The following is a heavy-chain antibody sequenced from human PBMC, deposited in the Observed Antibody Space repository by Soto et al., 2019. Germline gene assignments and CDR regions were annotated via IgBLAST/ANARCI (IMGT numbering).Heavy chain of an antibody. Sequence: QVQLVQSGAEVKKPGSSVKVSCKASGGTFSSSAISWVRQAPGQGLEWLGGIVPMFDTPVYAQKFQDRVTITADESTSTGYMELSSLRSEDTAVYFCARERGSIPVAGSAAFDIWGQGTMVTVSS. CDR1: GGTFSSSA. V-gene: IGHV1-69*01. D-gene: IGHD6-19*01. CDR2: IVPMFDTP. CDR3: ARERGSIPVAGSAAFDI. J-gene: IGHJ3*02.